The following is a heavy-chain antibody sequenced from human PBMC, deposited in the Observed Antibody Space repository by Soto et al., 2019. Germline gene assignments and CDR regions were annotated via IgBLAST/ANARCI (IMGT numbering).Heavy chain of an antibody. CDR1: GGSISSGDYY. J-gene: IGHJ6*02. CDR2: IYYSGST. Sequence: QVQLQESGPGLVKPSQTLSLTCTVSGGSISSGDYYWSWIRQPPGKGLEWIGYIYYSGSTYYNPSLKSRVTISVDTSKNQFSLKLSSVTAADTAVYYCARQSIAVGYYYGMDVWGQGTTVTVSS. V-gene: IGHV4-30-4*01. D-gene: IGHD6-19*01. CDR3: ARQSIAVGYYYGMDV.